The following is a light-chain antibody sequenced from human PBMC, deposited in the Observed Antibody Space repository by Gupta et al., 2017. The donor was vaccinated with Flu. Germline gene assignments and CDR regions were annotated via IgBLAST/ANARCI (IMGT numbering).Light chain of an antibody. Sequence: GQTARITCSGDALPNQYAYWYQQRPGQAPMLVIDKDSERPSGSPERFAGSSAGTTVTLTISGVQAEDEADYYCQSADSSGTGLFGGGTKLTVL. J-gene: IGLJ2*01. CDR1: ALPNQY. CDR3: QSADSSGTGL. V-gene: IGLV3-25*03. CDR2: KDS.